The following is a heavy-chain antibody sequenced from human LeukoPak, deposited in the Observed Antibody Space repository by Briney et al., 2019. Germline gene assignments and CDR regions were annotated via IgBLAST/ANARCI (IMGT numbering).Heavy chain of an antibody. CDR3: AKVEFPGMAAAGLVAN. V-gene: IGHV3-23*01. J-gene: IGHJ4*02. D-gene: IGHD6-13*01. CDR1: GFTFSSYA. CDR2: ISGSGGST. Sequence: PGGSLRLSCAASGFTFSSYAMSWVRQAPGKGLEWVSAISGSGGSTYYADSVKGRFTTSRDNSKNTLYLQMNSLRAEDTAVYYCAKVEFPGMAAAGLVANWGQGTLVTVSS.